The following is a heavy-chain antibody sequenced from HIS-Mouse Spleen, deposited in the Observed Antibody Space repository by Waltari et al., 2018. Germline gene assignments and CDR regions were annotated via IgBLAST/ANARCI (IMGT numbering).Heavy chain of an antibody. CDR3: AREIPYSSSWYDWYFDL. Sequence: QLQLQESGPGLVKPSETMSLTCTVSGGSISSSSYYRGRIRQPPGKGLEWIGSIYYSGRTYYNPSLKSRVTISVDTSKNQFSLKLSSVTAADTAVYYCAREIPYSSSWYDWYFDLWGRGTLVTVSS. D-gene: IGHD6-13*01. CDR1: GGSISSSSYY. V-gene: IGHV4-39*07. J-gene: IGHJ2*01. CDR2: IYYSGRT.